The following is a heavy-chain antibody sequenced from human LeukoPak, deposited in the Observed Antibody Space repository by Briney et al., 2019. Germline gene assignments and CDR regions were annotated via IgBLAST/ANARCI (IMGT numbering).Heavy chain of an antibody. CDR2: ISYDGSNK. CDR3: AKIRGYSGYRDAFDI. Sequence: GRSLRLSCAASGFTFSSYGMHRVRQAPGKGLEWVAVISYDGSNKYYADSVKGRFTISRDNSKNTLYLQMNSLRAEDTAVYYCAKIRGYSGYRDAFDIWGQGTMVTVSS. D-gene: IGHD5-12*01. J-gene: IGHJ3*02. CDR1: GFTFSSYG. V-gene: IGHV3-30*18.